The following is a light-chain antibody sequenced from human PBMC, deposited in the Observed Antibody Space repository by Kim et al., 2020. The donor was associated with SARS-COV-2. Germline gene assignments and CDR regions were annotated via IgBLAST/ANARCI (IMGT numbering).Light chain of an antibody. J-gene: IGKJ1*01. Sequence: SPGERATLSCRASQSVSSNLAWYQQKPGNAPRLLIYGASTRATGIPARFSGSGSGTEFTLPISSLQSEDFAVYYCQQYNNWPPKTFGQGTKVDIK. CDR3: QQYNNWPPKT. CDR2: GAS. V-gene: IGKV3-15*01. CDR1: QSVSSN.